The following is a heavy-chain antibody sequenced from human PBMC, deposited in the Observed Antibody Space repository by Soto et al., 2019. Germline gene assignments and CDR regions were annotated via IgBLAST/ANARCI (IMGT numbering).Heavy chain of an antibody. CDR2: IWYDGSNK. J-gene: IGHJ4*02. V-gene: IGHV3-33*01. CDR1: GFTFSSYG. Sequence: QVQLVESGGGVVQPGRSLRLSCAASGFTFSSYGMHWVRQAPGKGLEWVAVIWYDGSNKYYADSVKGRFTISRDNSKNTLYLQMNSLRAEDTAVYYCARDQVFLGYSSTGADGETPLFDYWGQGTLVTVSS. D-gene: IGHD6-13*01. CDR3: ARDQVFLGYSSTGADGETPLFDY.